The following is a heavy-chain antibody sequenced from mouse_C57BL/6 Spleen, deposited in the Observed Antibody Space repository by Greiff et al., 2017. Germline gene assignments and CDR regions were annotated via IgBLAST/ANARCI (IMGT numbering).Heavy chain of an antibody. CDR2: IYPRSGNT. D-gene: IGHD1-1*01. CDR3: ARWYYGSRAWFAY. V-gene: IGHV1-81*01. CDR1: GYTFTSYG. J-gene: IGHJ3*01. Sequence: VQLQQSGAELARPGASVKLSCKASGYTFTSYGISWVKQRTGQGLEWIGEIYPRSGNTYYNEKFKGKATLTADKSSSTAYMELRSLTSEDSAVYFCARWYYGSRAWFAYWGQGTLVTVSA.